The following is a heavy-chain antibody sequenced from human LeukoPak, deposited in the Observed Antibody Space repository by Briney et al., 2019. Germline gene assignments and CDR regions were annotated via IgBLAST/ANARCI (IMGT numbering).Heavy chain of an antibody. CDR1: GGSFSGYY. D-gene: IGHD4-11*01. V-gene: IGHV4-34*01. CDR3: ARRGITTMYYYYGMDV. Sequence: SETLSLTCAVYGGSFSGYYWSWIRQPPGKGLEWIGEINHSGSTNYNPSLKSRVTISVDTSKNQFSLKLSSVTAADTAVYYYARRGITTMYYYYGMDVWGQGTTVTVSS. CDR2: INHSGST. J-gene: IGHJ6*02.